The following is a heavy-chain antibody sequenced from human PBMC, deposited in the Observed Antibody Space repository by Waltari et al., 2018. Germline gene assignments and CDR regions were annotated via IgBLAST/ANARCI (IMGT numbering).Heavy chain of an antibody. CDR3: ARAGVRLLWFGELFFDY. CDR2: RNHSGST. CDR1: GGSCSGYY. Sequence: QVQLQQWGAGLLKPSETLSLTCAVSGGSCSGYYWSWIRQPTGKGLEWIGERNHSGSTNYNPSLKSRVTISVDTSKNQFSLKLSSVTAADTAVYYCARAGVRLLWFGELFFDYWGQGTLVTVSS. V-gene: IGHV4-34*01. D-gene: IGHD3-10*01. J-gene: IGHJ4*02.